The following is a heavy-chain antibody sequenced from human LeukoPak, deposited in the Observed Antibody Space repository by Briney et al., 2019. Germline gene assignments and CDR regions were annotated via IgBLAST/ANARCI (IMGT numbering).Heavy chain of an antibody. CDR1: GYTFTSYY. Sequence: GASVKVSCKASGYTFTSYYMHWVRQAPGQELEWMGIINPSGGTTSYAQKFQGRVTMTRDTSTSTIYKELSSLRSEDTAVYYCARSLTGYYDSSGFWGQGTLVTVSS. J-gene: IGHJ4*02. V-gene: IGHV1-46*01. CDR2: INPSGGTT. D-gene: IGHD3-22*01. CDR3: ARSLTGYYDSSGF.